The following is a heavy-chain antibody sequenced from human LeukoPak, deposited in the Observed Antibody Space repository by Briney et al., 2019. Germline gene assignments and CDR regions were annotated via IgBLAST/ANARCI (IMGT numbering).Heavy chain of an antibody. D-gene: IGHD3-9*01. CDR2: ISSSSSYI. CDR3: ARGLSYYDILTGYYKPYDY. V-gene: IGHV3-21*01. Sequence: GGSLRLSCAASGFTFSSYSMNWVRQAPGKGLEWVSSISSSSSYIYYADSVKGRFTISRDNAKNSLYLQMNSLRAEDTAVYYCARGLSYYDILTGYYKPYDYWGQGALVTVPS. J-gene: IGHJ4*02. CDR1: GFTFSSYS.